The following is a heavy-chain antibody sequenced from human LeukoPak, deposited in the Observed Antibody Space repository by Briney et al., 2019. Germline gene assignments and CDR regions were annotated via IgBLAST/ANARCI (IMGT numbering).Heavy chain of an antibody. Sequence: GGSLRLSCAASGLTVTSNDMSWVRQAPGKGLEWVSVIYRSGPTYYADSVRGRFTISRDNSKNTLYLQMNSRRAEDTAVYYCARDAYVDSEAVRWFDPWGQGTLVTVSS. D-gene: IGHD4-17*01. V-gene: IGHV3-66*01. CDR2: IYRSGPT. CDR3: ARDAYVDSEAVRWFDP. CDR1: GLTVTSND. J-gene: IGHJ5*02.